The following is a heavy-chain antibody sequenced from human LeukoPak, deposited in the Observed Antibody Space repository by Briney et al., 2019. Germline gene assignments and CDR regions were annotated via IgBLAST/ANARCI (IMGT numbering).Heavy chain of an antibody. CDR2: FIPLFGSV. D-gene: IGHD2-21*01. Sequence: SVKVSCKASGGALSSYTISWVRQAPGQGLEWMGGFIPLFGSVQYAQKFQGRVTITMDESASTAYMELRSLRSEDTAVFYCTRGMRAIPIYDWGQGTLVTVSS. CDR1: GGALSSYT. J-gene: IGHJ4*02. V-gene: IGHV1-69*05. CDR3: TRGMRAIPIYD.